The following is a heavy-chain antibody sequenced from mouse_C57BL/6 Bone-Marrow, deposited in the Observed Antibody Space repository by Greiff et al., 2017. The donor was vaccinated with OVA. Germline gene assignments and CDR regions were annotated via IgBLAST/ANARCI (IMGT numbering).Heavy chain of an antibody. CDR2: IHTISGST. V-gene: IGHV1-64*01. Sequence: QVPLQQPGAELVKPGASVKLSCKASGYTFTSYWMNWVKQRPGQGLEWIGMIHTISGSTYYNEKFKSKATLTVDKSSSTAYMQLSSLTSEDSAIYYCAREKDTYYFDYWGQGTTLTVSS. D-gene: IGHD2-10*02. J-gene: IGHJ2*01. CDR3: AREKDTYYFDY. CDR1: GYTFTSYW.